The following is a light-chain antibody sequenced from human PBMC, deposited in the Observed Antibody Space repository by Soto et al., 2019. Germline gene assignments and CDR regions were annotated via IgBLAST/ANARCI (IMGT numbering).Light chain of an antibody. CDR1: NNNIGDYNY. CDR3: YCFTNSSLRWV. Sequence: QSALTQPASVSGSPGQSITISCTGTNNNIGDYNYVSWYQQHPDKAPKLIIYEVSNRPSGISGRFSGSKSGNTASLTISGLQDEDEADYYCYCFTNSSLRWVFGGGTKLTVL. V-gene: IGLV2-14*01. CDR2: EVS. J-gene: IGLJ3*02.